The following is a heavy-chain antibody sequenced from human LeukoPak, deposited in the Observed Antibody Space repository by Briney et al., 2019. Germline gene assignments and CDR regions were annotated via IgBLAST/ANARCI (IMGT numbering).Heavy chain of an antibody. CDR1: GFTFSSYG. Sequence: GGSLRPSCAASGFTFSSYGMHWVRQAPGKGLEWVAFIRYDGSNKYYADSVKGRFTISRDNSKNTLYLQMNSLRAEDTAVYYCARDSPGRSSSYYDILTGYSLAYYYYYMDVWGKGTTVTVSS. D-gene: IGHD3-9*01. CDR3: ARDSPGRSSSYYDILTGYSLAYYYYYMDV. J-gene: IGHJ6*03. V-gene: IGHV3-30*02. CDR2: IRYDGSNK.